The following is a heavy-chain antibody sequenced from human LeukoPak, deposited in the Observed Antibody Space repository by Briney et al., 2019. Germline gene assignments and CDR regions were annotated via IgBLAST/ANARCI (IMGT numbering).Heavy chain of an antibody. CDR2: INTNTGSP. CDR1: GYTFTSYA. V-gene: IGHV7-4-1*02. J-gene: IGHJ5*02. Sequence: ASVKVSCKASGYTFTSYAMNWVRQAPGQGLEWMGWINTNTGSPTYAQGFTGRFVFSLDTSVSTAYLQISSLKAEDTAVYYCARAGYSYGGDWFDPWGQGTLVTVSS. CDR3: ARAGYSYGGDWFDP. D-gene: IGHD5-18*01.